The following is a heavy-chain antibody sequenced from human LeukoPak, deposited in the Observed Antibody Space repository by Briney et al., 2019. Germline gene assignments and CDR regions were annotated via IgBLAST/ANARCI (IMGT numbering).Heavy chain of an antibody. V-gene: IGHV3-33*01. Sequence: GGSLRLSCAASGFTFSTYGLHWVRQAPGKGLEWVALIWYDGSKKYYADSVKGRFTISRDYSKNTLYLQMNSLRVEDTAVYYCARDFEGWSSDYWGQGTLVTVSS. D-gene: IGHD6-19*01. CDR3: ARDFEGWSSDY. CDR2: IWYDGSKK. J-gene: IGHJ4*02. CDR1: GFTFSTYG.